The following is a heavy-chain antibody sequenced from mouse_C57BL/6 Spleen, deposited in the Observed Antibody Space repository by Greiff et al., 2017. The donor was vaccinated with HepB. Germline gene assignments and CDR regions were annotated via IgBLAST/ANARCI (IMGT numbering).Heavy chain of an antibody. Sequence: EVKLQESGEGLVKPGGSLKLSCAASGFTFSSYAMSWVRQTPEKRLEWVAYISSGGDYIYYADTVKGRFTISRDNARNTLYLQMSSLKSEDTAMYYCTRDYYGSSFYYYAMDYWGQGTSVTVSS. D-gene: IGHD1-1*01. CDR3: TRDYYGSSFYYYAMDY. J-gene: IGHJ4*01. CDR2: ISSGGDYI. V-gene: IGHV5-9-1*02. CDR1: GFTFSSYA.